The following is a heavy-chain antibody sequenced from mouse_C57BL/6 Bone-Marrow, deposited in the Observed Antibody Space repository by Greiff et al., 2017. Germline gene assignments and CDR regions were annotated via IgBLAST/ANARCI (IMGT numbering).Heavy chain of an antibody. CDR3: ARIQYYGSTHWYFDV. D-gene: IGHD1-1*01. CDR1: GYNFTSYG. Sequence: VQLQQSGAELARPGASVKLSCTASGYNFTSYGISWVKQRTGQGLEWIGEIYPGSGNTYYNAKFKGKATLTADKSSSTAYMQLRSLTSEDSAVYYCARIQYYGSTHWYFDVWGTGTTGTVSS. J-gene: IGHJ1*03. CDR2: IYPGSGNT. V-gene: IGHV1-81*01.